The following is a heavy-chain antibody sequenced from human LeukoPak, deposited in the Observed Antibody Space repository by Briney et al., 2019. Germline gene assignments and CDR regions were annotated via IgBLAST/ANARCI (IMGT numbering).Heavy chain of an antibody. CDR2: INHSGST. J-gene: IGHJ6*02. V-gene: IGHV4-34*01. Sequence: PSETLSLTCAVYGGSFSGYYWSWIRQPPGKGLEWIGEINHSGSTNYNPSLKSRVTISVDTSKNQFSLKLSSVTAADTAVYYCASAPPSPGPQDYGDYYYYYYGMDVWGQGTTVTVSS. D-gene: IGHD4-17*01. CDR3: ASAPPSPGPQDYGDYYYYYYGMDV. CDR1: GGSFSGYY.